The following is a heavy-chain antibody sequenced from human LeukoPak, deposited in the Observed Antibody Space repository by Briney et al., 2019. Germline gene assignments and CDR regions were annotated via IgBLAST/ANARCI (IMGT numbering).Heavy chain of an antibody. V-gene: IGHV3-74*01. J-gene: IGHJ3*02. D-gene: IGHD3-22*01. CDR2: INNDGSSA. CDR1: GFTFSSYW. Sequence: GGSLRLSCVASGFTFSSYWMHWVRQAPGKGPVWVSRINNDGSSAIYADSVKGRFTISRDNAKNTLYLQMNSLRAEDTAVYYCAREPYYYDSSGYQDAFDIWGQGTMVTVSS. CDR3: AREPYYYDSSGYQDAFDI.